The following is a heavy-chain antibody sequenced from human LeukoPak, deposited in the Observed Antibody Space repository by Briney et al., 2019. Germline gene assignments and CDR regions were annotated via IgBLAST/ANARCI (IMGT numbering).Heavy chain of an antibody. D-gene: IGHD6-13*01. CDR2: ISGSGGST. CDR3: AKAGWGAAAGSLDY. J-gene: IGHJ4*02. Sequence: GGSLRLSCAASGFTFSSYAMSWVRQAPGKGLEWVSAISGSGGSTYYADSVKGRFTISRDNSKNTLYLQMNSLRAEDTDVYYCAKAGWGAAAGSLDYWGQGTLVTVSS. CDR1: GFTFSSYA. V-gene: IGHV3-23*01.